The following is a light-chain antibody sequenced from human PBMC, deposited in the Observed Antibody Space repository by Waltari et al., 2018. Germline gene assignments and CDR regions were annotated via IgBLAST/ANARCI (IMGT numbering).Light chain of an antibody. CDR3: SSYAGSSIPVV. V-gene: IGLV2-23*02. J-gene: IGLJ2*01. CDR2: DVN. CDR1: SSDVGGYNF. Sequence: QSALIQPASVSGSPGQSIPISCTGTSSDVGGYNFVSWYQHHPGRAPKLMIYDVNKRPSGVSHRFSGSKSGDTASLTISGLLTEDEADYYCSSYAGSSIPVVFGGGTKLTVL.